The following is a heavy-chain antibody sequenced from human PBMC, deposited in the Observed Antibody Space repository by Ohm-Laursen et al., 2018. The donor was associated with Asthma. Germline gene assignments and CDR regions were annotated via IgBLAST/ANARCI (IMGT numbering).Heavy chain of an antibody. V-gene: IGHV4-39*01. CDR2: IYYSGST. CDR3: ARLGSGYSYGLLFFQH. Sequence: PSQTLSLTCTVSGGSISSSSYYWGWIRQPPGKGLEWIGSIYYSGSTYYNPSLKSRVTISVDTSKNQFSLKLSSVTAADTAVYYCARLGSGYSYGLLFFQHWGQGTLVTVSS. D-gene: IGHD5-18*01. CDR1: GGSISSSSYY. J-gene: IGHJ1*01.